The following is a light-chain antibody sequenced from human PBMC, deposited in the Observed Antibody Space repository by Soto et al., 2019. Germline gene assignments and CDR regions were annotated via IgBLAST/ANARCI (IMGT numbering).Light chain of an antibody. J-gene: IGKJ1*01. CDR1: QSVSSH. Sequence: EILMTQSPATLAVSPGEIATLSCRASQSVSSHLAWYQQRSGQAPRLLIYGASSRATGIPDRFSGSGSGTVFTLTISRLEPEDFAVYYCQKYGSSPRKFGQGTKVDIK. V-gene: IGKV3-20*01. CDR2: GAS. CDR3: QKYGSSPRK.